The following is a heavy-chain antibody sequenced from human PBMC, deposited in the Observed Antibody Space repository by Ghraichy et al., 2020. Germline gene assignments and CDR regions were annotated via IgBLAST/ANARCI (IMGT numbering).Heavy chain of an antibody. CDR1: GFTFSSYA. Sequence: GGSLRLSCAASGFTFSSYAMSWVRQAPGKGLEWVSAISGSGGSTYYADSVKRRFTISRDNSKNTLYLQMNSLRAEDTAVYYCAKSIYDFWSGYPESYGMGVWGQGTTVTVSS. CDR2: ISGSGGST. CDR3: AKSIYDFWSGYPESYGMGV. J-gene: IGHJ6*02. D-gene: IGHD3-3*01. V-gene: IGHV3-23*01.